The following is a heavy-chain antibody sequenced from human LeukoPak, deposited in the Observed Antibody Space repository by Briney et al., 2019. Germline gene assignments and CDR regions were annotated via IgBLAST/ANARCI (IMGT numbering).Heavy chain of an antibody. CDR2: IKQDGSEK. CDR3: ARDSNSDFWSGYYTNYFDY. D-gene: IGHD3-3*01. Sequence: GGSLRLSCAASGFTFSSYWMSWVRQAPGKGLEWVANIKQDGSEKYYVDSVKGRFTISRDNSKNTLYLQMNSLRTEDTAVYYCARDSNSDFWSGYYTNYFDYWGQGTLVTVSS. V-gene: IGHV3-7*01. J-gene: IGHJ4*02. CDR1: GFTFSSYW.